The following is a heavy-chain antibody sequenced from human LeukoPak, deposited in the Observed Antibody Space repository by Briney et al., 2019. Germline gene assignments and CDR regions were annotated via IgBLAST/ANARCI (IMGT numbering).Heavy chain of an antibody. J-gene: IGHJ4*02. CDR1: GFTFNTYW. Sequence: GGSLRLSCAASGFTFNTYWMHWVRQAPGKGLVWVSPINPDGTVTTYADSVKGRFTISRDNSKNTLYLQMNSLRAEDTAVYYCAKDRSFFLVSKELFSYDYWGQGTLVTVSS. D-gene: IGHD5/OR15-5a*01. V-gene: IGHV3-74*01. CDR2: INPDGTVT. CDR3: AKDRSFFLVSKELFSYDY.